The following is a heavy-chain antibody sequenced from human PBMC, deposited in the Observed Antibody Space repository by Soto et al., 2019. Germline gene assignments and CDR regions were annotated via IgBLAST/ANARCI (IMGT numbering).Heavy chain of an antibody. J-gene: IGHJ4*02. CDR1: GFTLSGSA. Sequence: EVQLVESGGGLVQPGESLKLSCAASGFTLSGSAVHWVRQASGKGLEWFGRIRSKTHSYATEYIASVKGRFTMSRDDSNNTAYLQMNGLKTDDTAVYYCTRSGGSYSFGYWGQGTLVTVSS. V-gene: IGHV3-73*02. CDR3: TRSGGSYSFGY. D-gene: IGHD1-26*01. CDR2: IRSKTHSYAT.